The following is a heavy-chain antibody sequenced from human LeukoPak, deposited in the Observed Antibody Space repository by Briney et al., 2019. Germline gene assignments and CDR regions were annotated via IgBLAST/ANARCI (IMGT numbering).Heavy chain of an antibody. CDR2: INTNTGNP. V-gene: IGHV7-4-1*02. CDR1: GYTFTSYA. Sequence: ASVKVSCKASGYTFTSYAMNWVRQAPGQGLEWMGWINTNTGNPTYAQGFTGRFVFSLDTSVSTAYLQISSLKAEDTAAYYCARVGNDFWSGYSYYYYYGMDVWGQGTTVTVSS. J-gene: IGHJ6*02. CDR3: ARVGNDFWSGYSYYYYYGMDV. D-gene: IGHD3-3*01.